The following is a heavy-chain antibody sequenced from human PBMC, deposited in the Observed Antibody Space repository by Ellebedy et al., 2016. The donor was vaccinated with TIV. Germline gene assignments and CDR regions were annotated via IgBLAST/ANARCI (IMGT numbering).Heavy chain of an antibody. CDR2: ISADNGNT. CDR3: ARFGEYSYGYY. CDR1: GYTFTTYD. J-gene: IGHJ4*02. Sequence: AASVKVSCKASGYTFTTYDINWVRQAPGQGLEWMGWISADNGNTNYAQKFQGRVTMTTDTSTSTTYMELRSLRSDDTAVYYCARFGEYSYGYYWGQGTLVTVSS. V-gene: IGHV1-18*01. D-gene: IGHD5-18*01.